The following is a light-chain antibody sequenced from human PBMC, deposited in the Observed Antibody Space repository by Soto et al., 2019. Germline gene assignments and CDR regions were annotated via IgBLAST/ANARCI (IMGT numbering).Light chain of an antibody. CDR1: ASTIGRNY. J-gene: IGLJ1*01. Sequence: QSVLTQSPLASGTPGQRVTISCSGSASTIGRNYVYWYQQLPGTAPKLLIYRNSQRPSGVPDRFSGSKSGTSASLAISGLRSEDEADYYCAAWDDNLSGLYVFGAGTKVSVL. V-gene: IGLV1-47*01. CDR2: RNS. CDR3: AAWDDNLSGLYV.